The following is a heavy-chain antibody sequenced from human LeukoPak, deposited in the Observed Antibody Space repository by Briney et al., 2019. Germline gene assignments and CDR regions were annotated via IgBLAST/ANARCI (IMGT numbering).Heavy chain of an antibody. CDR1: GDSISNSNW. CDR3: GTTEHDSGDY. D-gene: IGHD6-25*01. CDR2: VYPTGST. V-gene: IGHV4-4*02. Sequence: NPSETLSLTCAVSGDSISNSNWRIWIRQPPGKGLEWIGEVYPTGSTNYSPSLNGRVTISVDKSKNQFSLTLTSVTAADMAVYFCGTTEHDSGDYWGQGTLVSVS. J-gene: IGHJ4*02.